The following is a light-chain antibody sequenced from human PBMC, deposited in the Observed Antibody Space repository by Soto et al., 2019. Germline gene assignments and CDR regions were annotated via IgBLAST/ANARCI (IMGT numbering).Light chain of an antibody. CDR3: QQYGDSPYT. Sequence: EIVLTQSPATLSLSPGERAALSCGASQSVNNNFFAWYQQIPGQAPRLLIYGASSRASGIPARFSGSGSGTDFTLTISRLEPEDFAVHYCQQYGDSPYTFGQGTKLQIK. CDR1: QSVNNNF. V-gene: IGKV3-20*01. J-gene: IGKJ2*01. CDR2: GAS.